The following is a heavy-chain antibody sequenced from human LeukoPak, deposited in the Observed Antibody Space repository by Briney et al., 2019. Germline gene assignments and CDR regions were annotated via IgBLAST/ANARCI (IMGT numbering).Heavy chain of an antibody. CDR1: GYSFTSSW. CDR2: INPGDSDT. D-gene: IGHD3-10*01. Sequence: GGSLKISCQASGYSFTSSWIGWARQMPGKGLEWMAIINPGDSDTRYSPSFQGQVTISADKSISTVYLQWGSLKASDTAMYYCARQPGAGWFDPWGQGTLVTVSS. J-gene: IGHJ5*02. V-gene: IGHV5-51*01. CDR3: ARQPGAGWFDP.